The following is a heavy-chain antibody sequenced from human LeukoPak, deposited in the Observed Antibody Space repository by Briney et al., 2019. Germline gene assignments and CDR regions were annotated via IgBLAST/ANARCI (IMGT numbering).Heavy chain of an antibody. V-gene: IGHV3-23*01. Sequence: GGSLRLSCAASGFTFSNYAMSWVRQAPGKGLEWVSAISGSDGSSTSYADSVKGRFTISRDNAKNTLYLQMNSLRAEDTAVYYCARDHRGSGSRYYYYYMDVWGKGTTVTISS. CDR2: ISGSDGSST. D-gene: IGHD3-10*01. CDR1: GFTFSNYA. J-gene: IGHJ6*03. CDR3: ARDHRGSGSRYYYYYMDV.